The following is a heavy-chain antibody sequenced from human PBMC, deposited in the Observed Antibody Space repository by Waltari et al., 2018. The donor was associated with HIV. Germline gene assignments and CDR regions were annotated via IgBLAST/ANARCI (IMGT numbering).Heavy chain of an antibody. CDR1: GFTLTLHR. V-gene: IGHV3-48*01. J-gene: IGHJ4*02. CDR2: ISSNSSTI. CDR3: ARVGYGYKTLGHFDY. Sequence: EVQLVESGGGLVQPGGSLRLSCAASGFTLTLHRRNWVRQAPGKGLEWVSYISSNSSTIYYTDSVKGRFTISRDNGKNSLYLQMNSLRAEDTAVYYCARVGYGYKTLGHFDYWGQGTLVTVSS. D-gene: IGHD5-12*01.